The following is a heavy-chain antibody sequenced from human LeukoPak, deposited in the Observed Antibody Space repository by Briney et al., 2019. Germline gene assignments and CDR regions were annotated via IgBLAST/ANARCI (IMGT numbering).Heavy chain of an antibody. V-gene: IGHV3-23*01. D-gene: IGHD6-13*01. CDR1: GFTFSSYA. CDR2: ISGSGGST. CDR3: ATSPRETAAGTLNYYYYGMDV. J-gene: IGHJ6*02. Sequence: GGSLRLSCAASGFTFSSYAMSWVRQGPRKGLEWVSAISGSGGSTYYADSVKGRFTISRDNSKNTLYLQMNSLRAEDTAVYYCATSPRETAAGTLNYYYYGMDVWGQGTTVTVSS.